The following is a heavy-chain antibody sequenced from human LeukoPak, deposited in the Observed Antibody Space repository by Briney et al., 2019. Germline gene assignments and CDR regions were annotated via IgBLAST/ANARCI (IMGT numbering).Heavy chain of an antibody. J-gene: IGHJ6*03. D-gene: IGHD3-16*01. CDR3: AKSLGYDMSGAYYYYYYYMDV. V-gene: IGHV3-23*01. CDR2: ISGRWYRA. CDR1: GYTFSHYA. Sequence: PGGSLRLSCAASGYTFSHYAARWVRQPPGQGLECVSDISGRWYRAYYADPVEGRVTISRHKSNNTLYLQMNSLRAEDTAVYYCAKSLGYDMSGAYYYYYYYMDVWGKVTTVPVSS.